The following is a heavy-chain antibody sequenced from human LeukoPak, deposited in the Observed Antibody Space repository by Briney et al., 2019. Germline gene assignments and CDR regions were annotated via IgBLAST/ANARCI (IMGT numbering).Heavy chain of an antibody. CDR2: INHSGST. CDR3: ARGSRERADIVVVPAAISYNWFDP. D-gene: IGHD2-2*02. CDR1: GGSISSSNW. J-gene: IGHJ5*02. Sequence: PSETLSLTCAVSGGSISSSNWWSWVRQPPGKGLEWIGEINHSGSTNYNPSLKSRVTISVDASKNQFSLKLSSVTAADTAVYYCARGSRERADIVVVPAAISYNWFDPWGQGTLVTVSS. V-gene: IGHV4-4*02.